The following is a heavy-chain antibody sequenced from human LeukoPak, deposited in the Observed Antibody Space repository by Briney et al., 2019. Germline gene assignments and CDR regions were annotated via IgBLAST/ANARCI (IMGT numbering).Heavy chain of an antibody. CDR1: GGSISSGGYY. D-gene: IGHD5-12*01. CDR2: IYYSGST. V-gene: IGHV4-31*03. J-gene: IGHJ6*04. Sequence: KASQTLSLTCTVSGGSISSGGYYWSWIRQHPGKGLEWIGYIYYSGSTYYNPSLKSRVTISVDTSKNQFSLKLSSVTAADTAVYYCARDRLGDLVATNKHIVRTSTHRYYYYGMDVWGKGTTVTVSS. CDR3: ARDRLGDLVATNKHIVRTSTHRYYYYGMDV.